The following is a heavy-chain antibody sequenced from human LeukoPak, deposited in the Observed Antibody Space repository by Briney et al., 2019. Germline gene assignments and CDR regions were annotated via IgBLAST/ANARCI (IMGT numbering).Heavy chain of an antibody. Sequence: LSGGSLRLSCAPSGFTFSSYAMHWVRPAPGKGLEYVSAISSNGGSTYYANSVKGRFTISRDNSKNTLYLQMGSLRAEDMAVYYCARVGGDSSGYYYYFDYWGQGTLVTVSS. CDR1: GFTFSSYA. CDR3: ARVGGDSSGYYYYFDY. CDR2: ISSNGGST. V-gene: IGHV3-64*01. D-gene: IGHD3-22*01. J-gene: IGHJ4*02.